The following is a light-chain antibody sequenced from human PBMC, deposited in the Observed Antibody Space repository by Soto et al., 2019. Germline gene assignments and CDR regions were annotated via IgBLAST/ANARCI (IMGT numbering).Light chain of an antibody. CDR3: QQRNIWPPVT. CDR1: PSVTNY. Sequence: LLTQTPATLSLSPWERATLSCRSSPSVTNYLAWYQQKPGQAPRLLIYGAFNRATGIPARFSGSGSGTDFTLTTSSLEPEDFAVYYCQQRNIWPPVTFGQGTRLE. J-gene: IGKJ5*01. V-gene: IGKV3-11*01. CDR2: GAF.